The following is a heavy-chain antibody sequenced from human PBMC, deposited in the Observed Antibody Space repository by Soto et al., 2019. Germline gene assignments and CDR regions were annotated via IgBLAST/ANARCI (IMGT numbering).Heavy chain of an antibody. CDR3: ARQPTGDPLAFDY. CDR1: GDSVSTNTAT. Sequence: QTLSLTCAISGDSVSTNTATWNWIRQSPSSGLEWLGRTYYKSKWYNDYAVSVKSRITIDPDTSNNQFSLHLNSVTPDDTAVYYCARQPTGDPLAFDYWGQGTLVTVSS. D-gene: IGHD7-27*01. CDR2: TYYKSKWYN. V-gene: IGHV6-1*01. J-gene: IGHJ4*02.